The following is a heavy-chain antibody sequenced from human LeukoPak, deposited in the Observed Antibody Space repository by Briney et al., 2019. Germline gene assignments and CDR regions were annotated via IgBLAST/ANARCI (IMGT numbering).Heavy chain of an antibody. Sequence: KPSETLSLTCNVSGDSITSGGFYWAWIRQSPGKGLEWIGNVYYSGSTQYNPSLRGRVSISMDMTKNQFSLNLNSVSVTDTAIYYCARRDYAAWSDPWGQGTLVTVSS. D-gene: IGHD4/OR15-4a*01. J-gene: IGHJ5*02. CDR1: GDSITSGGFY. V-gene: IGHV4-39*01. CDR2: VYYSGST. CDR3: ARRDYAAWSDP.